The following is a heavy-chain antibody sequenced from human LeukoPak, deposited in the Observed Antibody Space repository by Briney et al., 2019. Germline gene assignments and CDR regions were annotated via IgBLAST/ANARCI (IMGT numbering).Heavy chain of an antibody. J-gene: IGHJ4*02. CDR1: GFTFSDYY. D-gene: IGHD6-6*01. CDR3: AKDMGSSPQSGADFDY. V-gene: IGHV3-11*01. Sequence: GGSLRLSCAASGFTFSDYYMSWIRQAPGKGLEWVSYISSSGSTIYYADSVKGRFTISRDNAKNSLYLQMNSLRAEDMALYYCAKDMGSSPQSGADFDYWGQGTLVTVSS. CDR2: ISSSGSTI.